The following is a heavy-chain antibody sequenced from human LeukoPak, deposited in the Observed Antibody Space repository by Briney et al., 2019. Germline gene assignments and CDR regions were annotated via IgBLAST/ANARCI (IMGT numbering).Heavy chain of an antibody. Sequence: ASVKVSCKASGYTFTSYAMNWVRQATGQGLEWMGWMNPNSGNTGYAQKFQGRVTMTRDMSTSTVYMELSSLRSEDTAVYYCAREEYSSGWYSRGGAFDIWGQGTMVTVSS. CDR1: GYTFTSYA. D-gene: IGHD6-19*01. CDR3: AREEYSSGWYSRGGAFDI. J-gene: IGHJ3*02. CDR2: MNPNSGNT. V-gene: IGHV1-8*02.